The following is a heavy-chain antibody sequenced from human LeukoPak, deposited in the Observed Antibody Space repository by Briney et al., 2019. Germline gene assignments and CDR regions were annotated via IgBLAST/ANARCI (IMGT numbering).Heavy chain of an antibody. CDR3: ATPGGDVVPAAIDYYYMDV. Sequence: GGSLRLSCAASGFTVSSAYMSWVRQAPGKGLEWVSVIYSGGSRKYADSVRGRFTISRDMSKNTLSLEMNSLRAEDTAVYYCATPGGDVVPAAIDYYYMDVWGKGTTVTVSS. D-gene: IGHD2-2*02. CDR2: IYSGGSR. J-gene: IGHJ6*03. CDR1: GFTVSSAY. V-gene: IGHV3-66*04.